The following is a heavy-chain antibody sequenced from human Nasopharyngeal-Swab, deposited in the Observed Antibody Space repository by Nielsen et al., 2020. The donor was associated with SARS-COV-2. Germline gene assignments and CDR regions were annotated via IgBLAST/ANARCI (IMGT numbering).Heavy chain of an antibody. Sequence: ASVKVSCKASGYTFTSYGITWVRQAPGQGLVWMGWISAYNGHTNYAQKLQGRVTMTTDTSTTTAYMELSSLRSDDTAVYYCARDSIAASYGLGSWGQGTLVTVSS. J-gene: IGHJ4*02. CDR3: ARDSIAASYGLGS. V-gene: IGHV1-18*01. CDR2: ISAYNGHT. D-gene: IGHD6-13*01. CDR1: GYTFTSYG.